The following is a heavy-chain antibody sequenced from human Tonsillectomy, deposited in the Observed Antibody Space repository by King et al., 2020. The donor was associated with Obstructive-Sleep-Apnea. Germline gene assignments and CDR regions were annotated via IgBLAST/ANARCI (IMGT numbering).Heavy chain of an antibody. CDR2: IYYSGRT. Sequence: QLQESGPGLVKPSQTLSLICTVSGGSISSGDYYWSWIRQPPGKGLEWIGYIYYSGRTYYNPSLKMRVTISIDTSKNQFSLKLSSVTAADTAVYFCARAVKTYYYDSSGLDYWGQGTLVTVSS. CDR3: ARAVKTYYYDSSGLDY. V-gene: IGHV4-30-4*01. J-gene: IGHJ4*02. CDR1: GGSISSGDYY. D-gene: IGHD3-22*01.